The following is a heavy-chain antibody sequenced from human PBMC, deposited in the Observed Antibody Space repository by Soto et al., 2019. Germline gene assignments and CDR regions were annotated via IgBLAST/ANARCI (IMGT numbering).Heavy chain of an antibody. CDR2: ISGSDGKT. CDR1: GFTFSNYA. Sequence: GGSLRLSCAASGFTFSNYAMSWVRQSLGKGLEWVSTISGSDGKTFYADAVKGRFSISRDISQSTLYLQMNSLRADDTAIYYCARWSYLDYWGQGTRVTVSS. D-gene: IGHD3-3*01. CDR3: ARWSYLDY. V-gene: IGHV3-23*01. J-gene: IGHJ4*02.